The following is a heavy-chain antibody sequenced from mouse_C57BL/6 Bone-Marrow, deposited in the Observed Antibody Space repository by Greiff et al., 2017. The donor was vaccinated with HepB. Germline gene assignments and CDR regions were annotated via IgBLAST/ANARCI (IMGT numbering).Heavy chain of an antibody. CDR2: IYPSDSET. V-gene: IGHV1-61*01. CDR1: GYTFTSYW. Sequence: QVQLQQPGAELVRPGSSVKLSCKASGYTFTSYWMDWVKQRPGQGLEWIGNIYPSDSETHYNQKFKDKATLTVDKSSSTAYMQLSSLTSEDSAVYYCARKDYGSSSEDYWGQGTTLTVSS. CDR3: ARKDYGSSSEDY. J-gene: IGHJ2*01. D-gene: IGHD1-1*01.